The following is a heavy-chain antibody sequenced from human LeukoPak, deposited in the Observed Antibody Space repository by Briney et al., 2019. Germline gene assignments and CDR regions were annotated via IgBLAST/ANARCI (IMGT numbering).Heavy chain of an antibody. CDR1: GYTFTSYD. J-gene: IGHJ5*02. CDR3: AREGAVAGQFDP. Sequence: ASVKVSCKASGYTFTSYDINWVRQATGQGLEWMGWMNPNSGNTGYAQKFQGRVTMTRNTSISTAYMELSSLRSEDTAVYYCAREGAVAGQFDPWGQGTLVTVSS. CDR2: MNPNSGNT. D-gene: IGHD6-19*01. V-gene: IGHV1-8*01.